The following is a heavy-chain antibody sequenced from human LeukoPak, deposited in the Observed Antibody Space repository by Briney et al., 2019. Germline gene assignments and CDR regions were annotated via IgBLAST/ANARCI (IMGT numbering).Heavy chain of an antibody. CDR1: GFTFSSYS. D-gene: IGHD3-3*01. J-gene: IGHJ5*02. V-gene: IGHV3-21*01. CDR3: ASSGGGTIFGVLNWFDP. Sequence: GGSLGLSCAASGFTFSSYSMNWVRQAPGKGLEWVSSISSSSSYIYYADSVKGRFTISRDNAKNSLYLQMNSLRAEDTAVYYCASSGGGTIFGVLNWFDPWGQGTLVTVSS. CDR2: ISSSSSYI.